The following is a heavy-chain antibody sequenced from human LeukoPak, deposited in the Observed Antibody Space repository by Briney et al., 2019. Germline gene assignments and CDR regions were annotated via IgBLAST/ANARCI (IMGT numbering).Heavy chain of an antibody. D-gene: IGHD5-24*01. V-gene: IGHV1-8*02. J-gene: IGHJ4*02. CDR1: GYTFTGYY. CDR3: ARTGPWDGGAEPYYFDY. CDR2: MNPNSGNT. Sequence: ASVKVSCKASGYTFTGYYMHWVRQAPGQGLEWMGWMNPNSGNTGYAQKFQGRVTMTRNTSISTAYMELSSLRSEDTAVYYCARTGPWDGGAEPYYFDYWGQGTLVTVSS.